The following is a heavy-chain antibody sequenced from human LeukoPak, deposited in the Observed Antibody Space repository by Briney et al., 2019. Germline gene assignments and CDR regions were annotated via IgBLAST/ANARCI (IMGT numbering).Heavy chain of an antibody. CDR3: VGGPGWVFDL. CDR1: GFTFENYA. V-gene: IGHV3-23*01. J-gene: IGHJ2*01. CDR2: ISDSGSTT. Sequence: GGSQRLSCAGSGFTFENYAMTWVRQAPGKGLEWVSSISDSGSTTFYADSVKGRFTISRDNTMNTLYLQMDSLRAEDTAVYHCVGGPGWVFDLWGRDTLVTVSS. D-gene: IGHD3-16*01.